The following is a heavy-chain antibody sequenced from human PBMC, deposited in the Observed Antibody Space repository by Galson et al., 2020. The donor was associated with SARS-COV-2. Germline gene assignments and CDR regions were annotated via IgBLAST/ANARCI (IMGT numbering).Heavy chain of an antibody. CDR3: ARQGVNMIVLVTVPGWFFDL. D-gene: IGHD2-21*02. V-gene: IGHV4-38-2*01. Sequence: SETLSLTCAVSGYSASTTNYWGWVRLAPGKGLEWIGSIYPNGRTYYNPSLASRVTISVDTSRNQFSLTLASVTAADPAFYYCARQGVNMIVLVTVPGWFFDLWGRGTLVTVSS. CDR2: IYPNGRT. J-gene: IGHJ2*01. CDR1: GYSASTTNY.